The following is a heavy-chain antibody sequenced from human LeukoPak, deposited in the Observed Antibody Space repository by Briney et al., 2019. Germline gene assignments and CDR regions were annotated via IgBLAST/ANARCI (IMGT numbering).Heavy chain of an antibody. CDR3: ARAGLGAAADV. CDR2: IWYDGSNK. CDR1: GFTFSNFG. Sequence: GGSLRLSCAASGFTFSNFGMHWVRQAPGKGLEWVAPIWYDGSNKYYADSVKGRFIISRDNSKNTHYLQMDSLRAEDTAFYYCARAGLGAAADVWGQGTLVTVSS. J-gene: IGHJ4*02. V-gene: IGHV3-33*01. D-gene: IGHD6-13*01.